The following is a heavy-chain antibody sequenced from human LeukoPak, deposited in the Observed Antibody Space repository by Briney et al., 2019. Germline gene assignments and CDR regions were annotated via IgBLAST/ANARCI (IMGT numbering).Heavy chain of an antibody. CDR3: ARQKYYYDSSGYLDAFDI. CDR1: GYSFTSSW. D-gene: IGHD3-22*01. Sequence: GESLKISCKGSGYSFTSSWIGWVRQMSGKGLEWMALIFPGDSDLRYSPSFEGQVTTSADKSISTAYLQWSSLKASDTAMYYCARQKYYYDSSGYLDAFDIWGQGTMVTVSS. CDR2: IFPGDSDL. J-gene: IGHJ3*02. V-gene: IGHV5-51*01.